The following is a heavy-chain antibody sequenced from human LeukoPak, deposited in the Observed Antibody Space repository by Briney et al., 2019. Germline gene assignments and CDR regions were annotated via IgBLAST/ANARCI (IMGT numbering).Heavy chain of an antibody. V-gene: IGHV1-18*01. CDR1: GYTFTSYG. J-gene: IGHJ6*02. D-gene: IGHD2-15*01. CDR3: ARGRRKDIVVVVAATGFYYYYYGMDV. CDR2: ISAYNGNT. Sequence: ASVKVSCKASGYTFTSYGISWVRQAPGQGLEWMGWISAYNGNTNYAQKLQGRVTMTTDTSTSTAYMELRSLRSDDTAVYYCARGRRKDIVVVVAATGFYYYYYGMDVWGQGTTVTVSS.